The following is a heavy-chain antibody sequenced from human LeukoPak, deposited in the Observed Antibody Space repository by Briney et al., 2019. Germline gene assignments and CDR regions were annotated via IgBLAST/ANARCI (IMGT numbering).Heavy chain of an antibody. J-gene: IGHJ4*02. V-gene: IGHV3-11*06. Sequence: GGSLRLSCAASGFTFSYYYMSWIRRAPGKGLEWVSYISSSSSYTNYADSVKGRFTISRDNAKNSLYLQMNSLRAEDTAVYYCARAPGELSYDYWRPGTLVTVSS. D-gene: IGHD3-16*02. CDR1: GFTFSYYY. CDR2: ISSSSSYT. CDR3: ARAPGELSYDY.